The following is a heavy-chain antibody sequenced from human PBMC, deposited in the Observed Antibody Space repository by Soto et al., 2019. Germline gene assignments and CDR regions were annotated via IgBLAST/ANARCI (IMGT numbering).Heavy chain of an antibody. CDR1: GYTFTSYA. CDR2: INAGNGNT. D-gene: IGHD3-9*01. Sequence: GASVKVSCKASGYTFTSYAMHWVRQAPGQRLEWMGWINAGNGNTKYSQKFQGRVTITRDTSASTAYMELSSLRSEDTAVYYCARDLWILRLVTQFDYWGQGTLVTVSS. V-gene: IGHV1-3*01. CDR3: ARDLWILRLVTQFDY. J-gene: IGHJ4*02.